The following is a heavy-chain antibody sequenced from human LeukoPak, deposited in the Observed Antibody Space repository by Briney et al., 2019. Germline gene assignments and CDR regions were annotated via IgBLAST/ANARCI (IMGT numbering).Heavy chain of an antibody. J-gene: IGHJ4*02. V-gene: IGHV3-74*03. D-gene: IGHD6-6*01. CDR3: ASGQRVTGRPDIDY. Sequence: GGSLTLSCPPSAFTFRNHWMQWVRQTPEEGLVWASRIRRDGRSTTYANSVKGRFTIPRDNAKNPLYMQMHSLRAEHTAMYYCASGQRVTGRPDIDYWGQGTLVSVSS. CDR2: IRRDGRST. CDR1: AFTFRNHW.